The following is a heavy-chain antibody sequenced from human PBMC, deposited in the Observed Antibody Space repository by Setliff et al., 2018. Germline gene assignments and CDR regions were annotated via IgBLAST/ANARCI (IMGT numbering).Heavy chain of an antibody. CDR2: ISSYSGNA. Sequence: ASVKVSCKASGYTFTDYGITWVRQAPGQGLEWMGWISSYSGNAYYAHKLQGRVTMTTDTSTGTAYLELRSLRSDDTAVYYCSRLVRYCTSTSCQGASGVEYWSQGTLVTVSS. V-gene: IGHV1-18*01. CDR1: GYTFTDYG. D-gene: IGHD2-8*01. J-gene: IGHJ4*02. CDR3: SRLVRYCTSTSCQGASGVEY.